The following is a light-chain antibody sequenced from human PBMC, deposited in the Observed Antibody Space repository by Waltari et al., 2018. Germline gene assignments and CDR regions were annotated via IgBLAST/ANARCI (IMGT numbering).Light chain of an antibody. V-gene: IGLV4-69*01. Sequence: LVLTQSPSASASLGASVKLTCSLPGEYSAYAIAWHQKQPLKGPRFLMTVKSDGSHRKGDGSSARFSGSSSDLDRYLTISRLQSDDEADYFCQTWGTGIQVFGSGTKLTVL. CDR2: VKSDGSH. CDR3: QTWGTGIQV. J-gene: IGLJ3*02. CDR1: GEYSAYA.